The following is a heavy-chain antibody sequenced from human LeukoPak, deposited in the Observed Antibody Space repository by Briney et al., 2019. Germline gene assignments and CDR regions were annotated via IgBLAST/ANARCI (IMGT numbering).Heavy chain of an antibody. CDR3: ARGYYPPRWYFDL. CDR2: IIEKGNA. CDR1: GGSSSSYS. D-gene: IGHD3-10*01. Sequence: SQTLSLTCALYGGSSSSYSWSWTWTRQPPKNGLEWICEIIEKGNAHYNPSLKSRVTIDLDTSKNQFSLKLTSMCAADTAMYYCARGYYPPRWYFDLWGRGTLVSAS. J-gene: IGHJ2*01. V-gene: IGHV4-34*01.